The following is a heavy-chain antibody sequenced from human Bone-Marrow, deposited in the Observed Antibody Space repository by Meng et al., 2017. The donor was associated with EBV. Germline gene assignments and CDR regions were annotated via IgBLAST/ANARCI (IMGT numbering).Heavy chain of an antibody. D-gene: IGHD3-10*01. V-gene: IGHV1-69*09. CDR2: LIPMPGVA. CDR1: GGTFWRDS. J-gene: IGHJ4*02. Sequence: QVQLVQAGAEVKMRGSSVMVSCTTSGGTFWRDSLSWVRQGPGQGLVWMGWLIPMPGVAHYVQKFQDRVPIIADESTSTHYFELSSLRTADTAIYFCARESGRGFTPDYWGQGTLVTVSS. CDR3: ARESGRGFTPDY.